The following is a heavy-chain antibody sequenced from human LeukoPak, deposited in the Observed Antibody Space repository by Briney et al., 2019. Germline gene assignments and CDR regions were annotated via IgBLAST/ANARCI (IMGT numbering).Heavy chain of an antibody. D-gene: IGHD3-22*01. CDR3: ARDYYDNSGYYSHSGGY. Sequence: ATVKVSCKASGYTFTIYGINWVRQAPGQGPEWMGWISAYNGDTNFAQNFQGRVTMTTDPSTSTAYMELRSLRSDDTAVYYCARDYYDNSGYYSHSGGYWGQGTLVTVSS. CDR1: GYTFTIYG. V-gene: IGHV1-18*01. J-gene: IGHJ4*02. CDR2: ISAYNGDT.